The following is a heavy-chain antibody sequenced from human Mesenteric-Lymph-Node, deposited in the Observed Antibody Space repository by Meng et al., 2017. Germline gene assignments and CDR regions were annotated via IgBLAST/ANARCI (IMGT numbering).Heavy chain of an antibody. D-gene: IGHD1-26*01. V-gene: IGHV4-31*09. CDR3: GRDQGRELINH. J-gene: IGHJ4*02. CDR1: GGSISSGGYY. Sequence: QVQLQESGPGPVKPSQTLSLTCTVSGGSISSGGYYWSWIRQHPGKGLEWIGEVYHRGDTNYNPSLKSRVDISVDKSKNQFYLSLFSVTAADTAVYYCGRDQGRELINHWGQGTLVTVSS. CDR2: VYHRGDT.